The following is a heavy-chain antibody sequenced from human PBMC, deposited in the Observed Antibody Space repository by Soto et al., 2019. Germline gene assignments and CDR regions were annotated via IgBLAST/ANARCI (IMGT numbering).Heavy chain of an antibody. CDR2: ISGIGGST. CDR1: GFTFSTYA. CDR3: AKDPSPYDSRGWYVY. V-gene: IGHV3-23*01. J-gene: IGHJ4*02. D-gene: IGHD6-19*01. Sequence: GGSLRLSCAASGFTFSTYAMSWVRQAPGKGLEWVSVISGIGGSTYYGDSVKGRFTISRDNSKNTLYLQMNSLREEDTAVYYCAKDPSPYDSRGWYVYWGQGTLVTVSS.